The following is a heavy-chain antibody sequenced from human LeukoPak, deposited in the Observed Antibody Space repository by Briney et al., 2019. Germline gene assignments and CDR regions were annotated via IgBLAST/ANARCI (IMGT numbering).Heavy chain of an antibody. V-gene: IGHV3-30*03. CDR2: ISYDGSNK. J-gene: IGHJ4*02. D-gene: IGHD3-10*01. Sequence: PGGSLRLSCSASGFTFSSYGMHWVRQAPGKGLEWVAVISYDGSNKYYADSVKGRFTISRDNSKNTLYLQMNSLRAEDTAVYYCAMIYGELLPYLDYWGQGTLVTVSS. CDR1: GFTFSSYG. CDR3: AMIYGELLPYLDY.